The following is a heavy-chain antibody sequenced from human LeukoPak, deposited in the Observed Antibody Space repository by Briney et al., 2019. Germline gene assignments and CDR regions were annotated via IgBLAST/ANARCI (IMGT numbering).Heavy chain of an antibody. Sequence: PSDTLSLTCTVSNDYINNFYWSWIRQSPGKGLEWIGNIYYSGSTNYNPSLKSRVTISVDTSNNQFSLKLSSVTAADTAVYYCARHITRGNYPVCFDYWGQGILVTVSS. CDR2: IYYSGST. J-gene: IGHJ4*02. CDR1: NDYINNFY. D-gene: IGHD1-7*01. CDR3: ARHITRGNYPVCFDY. V-gene: IGHV4-59*08.